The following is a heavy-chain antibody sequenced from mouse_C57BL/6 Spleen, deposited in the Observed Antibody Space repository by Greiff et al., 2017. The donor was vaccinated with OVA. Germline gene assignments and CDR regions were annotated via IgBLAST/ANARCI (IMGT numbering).Heavy chain of an antibody. D-gene: IGHD2-4*01. Sequence: VKVVESGPGLVQPSQSLSITCTVSGFSLTSYGVHWVRQSPGKGLEWLGVIWSGGSTDYNAAFISRLSISKDNSKSQVFLKMNSLQADYTAIYYCASSTMITTRAMDYWGQGTSVTVSS. J-gene: IGHJ4*01. V-gene: IGHV2-2*01. CDR2: IWSGGST. CDR1: GFSLTSYG. CDR3: ASSTMITTRAMDY.